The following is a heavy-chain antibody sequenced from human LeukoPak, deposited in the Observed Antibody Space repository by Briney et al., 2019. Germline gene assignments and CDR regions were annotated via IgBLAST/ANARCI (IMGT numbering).Heavy chain of an antibody. V-gene: IGHV3-23*01. CDR2: ITTGDYK. CDR3: AKDPHYY. Sequence: GGSLRLSCSVSGFTFSSRDMSWVRQSPGKGLEWVSTITTGDYKHYADSVKGRFTISRDNSKNTVYLQMNSLRVEDTAVYYCAKDPHYYWGQGTLVTVSS. J-gene: IGHJ4*02. CDR1: GFTFSSRD.